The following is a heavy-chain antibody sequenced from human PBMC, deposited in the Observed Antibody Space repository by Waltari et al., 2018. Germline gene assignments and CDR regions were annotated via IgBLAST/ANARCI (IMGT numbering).Heavy chain of an antibody. Sequence: QVQLQESGPGLVTPSENLSLTCAVSGYSISSGYYWGWIRQPPGKGLEWIGSIYHSGSTYYNPSLKSRVTISVDTSKNQFSLKLSSVTAADTAVYYCARAGIVVVVADAFDIWGQGTMVTVSS. CDR2: IYHSGST. V-gene: IGHV4-38-2*01. J-gene: IGHJ3*02. CDR1: GYSISSGYY. D-gene: IGHD2-15*01. CDR3: ARAGIVVVVADAFDI.